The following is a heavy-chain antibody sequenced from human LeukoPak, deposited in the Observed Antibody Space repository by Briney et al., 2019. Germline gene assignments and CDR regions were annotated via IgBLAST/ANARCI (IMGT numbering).Heavy chain of an antibody. J-gene: IGHJ4*02. Sequence: GASLQISCKGSGSSFTSYWIGWVRQMPGKGLEWMGIIYPGDSDTRYSPSFQGQVTISADKSISTAYLQWSSLKASDTAMYYCARTRYSSSSPYSVDYWGQGTLVTVSS. CDR3: ARTRYSSSSPYSVDY. D-gene: IGHD6-13*01. V-gene: IGHV5-51*01. CDR2: IYPGDSDT. CDR1: GSSFTSYW.